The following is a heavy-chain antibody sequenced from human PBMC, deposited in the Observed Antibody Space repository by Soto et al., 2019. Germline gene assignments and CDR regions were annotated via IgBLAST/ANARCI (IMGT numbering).Heavy chain of an antibody. D-gene: IGHD3-10*02. J-gene: IGHJ4*02. Sequence: EVQLLESGGGLVQPGGSLRLSCAASGFTFSSYAMSWVRQAPGKGLEWVSAISGSGGSTYYADSVKGRFTISRDNSKNTLYLQMNSLRAEDTAVYYCAKTRGGMFGESIHRDYYFDYWGQGTLVTVSS. CDR1: GFTFSSYA. V-gene: IGHV3-23*01. CDR2: ISGSGGST. CDR3: AKTRGGMFGESIHRDYYFDY.